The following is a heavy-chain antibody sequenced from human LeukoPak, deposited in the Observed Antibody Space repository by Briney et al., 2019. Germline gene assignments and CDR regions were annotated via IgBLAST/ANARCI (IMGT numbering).Heavy chain of an antibody. CDR3: TRWLQFGADAFDI. J-gene: IGHJ3*02. CDR1: GFTFSGSA. CDR2: IRSKANSYAT. D-gene: IGHD5-24*01. V-gene: IGHV3-73*01. Sequence: PGGSLRPSCAASGFTFSGSAMHWVRQASGKGLEWVGRIRSKANSYATAYAASVKGSVTMSRDDSKNTAYLQMNSLKTEDTAVYYCTRWLQFGADAFDIWGQGTMVTVSS.